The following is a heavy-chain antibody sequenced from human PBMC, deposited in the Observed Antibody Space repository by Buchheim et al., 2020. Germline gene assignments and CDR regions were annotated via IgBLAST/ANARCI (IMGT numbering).Heavy chain of an antibody. J-gene: IGHJ3*02. CDR1: GVTVSSGSYY. Sequence: QVQLQESGPGLVKPSVTLSLRCNVSGVTVSSGSYYWTWIRQPPGKGLEWIGHIYYTGRTNYSPFLKSRVTMSIDPSTNQFSLKLSSVTAADTAVYYCTRHSLGTTTRAFDIWGQGT. D-gene: IGHD1-7*01. CDR2: IYYTGRT. CDR3: TRHSLGTTTRAFDI. V-gene: IGHV4-61*01.